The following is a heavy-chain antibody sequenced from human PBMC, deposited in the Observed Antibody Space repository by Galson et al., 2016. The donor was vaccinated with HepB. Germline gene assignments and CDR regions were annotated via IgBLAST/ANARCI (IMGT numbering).Heavy chain of an antibody. Sequence: SETLSLTCSVSGLSLNNYYWCWIRQPPGKGLEWIGHIHSSGSTTYNPSLQSRVTITLDTSKSQFSLNLSSVTAADSAGYYCARGDGYNDYWGQGTLVTVSS. CDR2: IHSSGST. V-gene: IGHV4-59*01. D-gene: IGHD5-24*01. J-gene: IGHJ4*02. CDR3: ARGDGYNDY. CDR1: GLSLNNYY.